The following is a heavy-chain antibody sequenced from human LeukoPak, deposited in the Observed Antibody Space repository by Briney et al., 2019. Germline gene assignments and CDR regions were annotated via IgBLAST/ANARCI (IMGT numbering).Heavy chain of an antibody. D-gene: IGHD2-2*01. V-gene: IGHV1-18*01. Sequence: EASVKVSCKASGYTFTSYAISWVRQAPGQGLEWMGGITPNNGHTNYAQKIQGRVTMTTDTSTSTAYMDLRSLRSDDTAVYYCARVWGYCGNTNCYQSFDYWGQGTLVTVSS. J-gene: IGHJ4*02. CDR1: GYTFTSYA. CDR2: ITPNNGHT. CDR3: ARVWGYCGNTNCYQSFDY.